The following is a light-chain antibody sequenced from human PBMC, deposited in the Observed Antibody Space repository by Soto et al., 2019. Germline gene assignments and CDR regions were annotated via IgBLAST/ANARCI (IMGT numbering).Light chain of an antibody. V-gene: IGLV1-44*01. Sequence: QSVLTQSPSASGTPGQRVTISCSGSSSNIGSNSVSWYQHLPGTAPKLLMYNTTKRPSGVPDRFSGSKSATSASLAISGLQSEEEADYYCAAWDDNLDGYVFATGTKVTV. CDR3: AAWDDNLDGYV. CDR2: NTT. J-gene: IGLJ1*01. CDR1: SSNIGSNS.